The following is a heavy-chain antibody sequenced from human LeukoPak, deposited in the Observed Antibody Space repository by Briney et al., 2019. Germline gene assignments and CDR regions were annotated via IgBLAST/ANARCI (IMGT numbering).Heavy chain of an antibody. CDR1: GGTFSSYA. J-gene: IGHJ6*02. D-gene: IGHD2-15*01. CDR3: ARDIEVVVAAHSPIYYYYGMDV. V-gene: IGHV1-69*04. CDR2: IIPILGIA. Sequence: ASVKVSCKASGGTFSSYAISWVRQAPGQGLEWMGRIIPILGIANYAQKFQGRVTITADKSTSTAYMELSSLRSEDTAVYYCARDIEVVVAAHSPIYYYYGMDVCGQGTTVTVSS.